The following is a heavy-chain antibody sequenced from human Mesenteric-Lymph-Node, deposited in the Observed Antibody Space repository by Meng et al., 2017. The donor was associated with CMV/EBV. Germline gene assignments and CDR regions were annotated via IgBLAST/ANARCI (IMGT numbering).Heavy chain of an antibody. CDR3: ARDASSIALNGQDGTSDN. D-gene: IGHD6-6*01. V-gene: IGHV3-23*01. J-gene: IGHJ4*02. Sequence: GESLKISCAASGFTFSTYAMSWVRQAPGKGLEWVAIISGSGGKTDHADSVKGRFTISRDNSKNTLYLEMNSLRLDDTALYYCARDASSIALNGQDGTSDNWGQGTLVTVSS. CDR2: ISGSGGKT. CDR1: GFTFSTYA.